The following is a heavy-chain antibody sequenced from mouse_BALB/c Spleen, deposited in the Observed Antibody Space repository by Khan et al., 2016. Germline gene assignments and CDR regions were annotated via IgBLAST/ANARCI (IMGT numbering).Heavy chain of an antibody. CDR3: ARSPHDYDVGCAY. D-gene: IGHD2-4*01. J-gene: IGHJ3*01. V-gene: IGHV14-3*02. CDR1: GFNIKDTY. CDR2: IDPANGNT. Sequence: VQLQQSGAELVKPGASVKLSCTASGFNIKDTYMHWVKQRPEQGLEWIGRIDPANGNTKYDPKFQGKATITADTSSNTAYLQLSSLTSEDTAVYYCARSPHDYDVGCAYWGQGTLVTVSA.